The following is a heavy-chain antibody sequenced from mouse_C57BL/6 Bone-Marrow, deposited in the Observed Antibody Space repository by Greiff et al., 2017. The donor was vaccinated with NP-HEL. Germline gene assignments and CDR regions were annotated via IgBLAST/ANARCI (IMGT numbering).Heavy chain of an antibody. V-gene: IGHV1-81*01. CDR3: ASWRGNYGEC. Sequence: QVQLQQSGAELARPGASVKLSCKASGYTFTSYGISWVKQRPGQGLEWIGEIYPRSGNTYYNEKFKGKATLTADKSSSTAYMQLRSLTSEDSAVYVCASWRGNYGECWGQGTTLTVAS. CDR2: IYPRSGNT. J-gene: IGHJ2*01. CDR1: GYTFTSYG.